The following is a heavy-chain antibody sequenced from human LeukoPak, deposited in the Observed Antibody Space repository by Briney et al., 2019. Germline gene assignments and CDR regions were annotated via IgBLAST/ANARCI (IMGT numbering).Heavy chain of an antibody. J-gene: IGHJ6*03. V-gene: IGHV4-30-4*01. CDR2: ISYSGST. CDR3: ARALNYDFWSAYYYYMDV. Sequence: PSETLSLTCAVSGGSISSGSYYWSWIRQPPGKGLEWIGYISYSGSTSYNPSLKSPFTISMDTSKNQFSLRLSSVTAADTAIYFCARALNYDFWSAYYYYMDVWGEGTTVTVSS. D-gene: IGHD3-3*01. CDR1: GGSISSGSYY.